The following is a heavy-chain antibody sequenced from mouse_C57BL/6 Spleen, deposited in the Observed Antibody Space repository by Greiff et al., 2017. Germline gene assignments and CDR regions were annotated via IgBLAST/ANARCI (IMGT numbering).Heavy chain of an antibody. CDR1: GFPITSGYY. CDR2: ITHSGET. CDR3: AGDSHSGAWFAY. Sequence: QVQLKQSGPGLVKPSQSLFLTCSITGFPITSGYYWIWIRQSPGKPLEWMGYITHSGETFYNPSLQSPISITRETSKNQFFLQLNSVTTEDTAMYYCAGDSHSGAWFAYWGQGTLVTVSA. V-gene: IGHV12-3*01. J-gene: IGHJ3*01. D-gene: IGHD1-3*01.